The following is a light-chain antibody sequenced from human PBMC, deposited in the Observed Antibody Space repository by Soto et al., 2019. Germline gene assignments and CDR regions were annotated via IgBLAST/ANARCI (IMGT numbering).Light chain of an antibody. V-gene: IGKV3-20*01. CDR2: GGS. Sequence: EIVLTQSPGTLSLSPGNRATVSCRASQSVAYNSLAWFQQKPDQAPTLLIYGGSARVPGIPDRFSGSGSGTDFTLTISRLEPEDFAVYYCHQYAKIPLTFGGGTRVEIK. J-gene: IGKJ4*01. CDR1: QSVAYNS. CDR3: HQYAKIPLT.